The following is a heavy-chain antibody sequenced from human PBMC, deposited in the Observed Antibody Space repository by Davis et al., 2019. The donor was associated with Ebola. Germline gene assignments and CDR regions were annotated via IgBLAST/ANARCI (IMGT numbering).Heavy chain of an antibody. CDR1: GYTFTSYY. D-gene: IGHD3-16*01. V-gene: IGHV1-46*01. CDR2: INPSGGST. J-gene: IGHJ6*03. CDR3: ARPPQPWVWYYYMDV. Sequence: ASVKVSCKASGYTFTSYYMHWVRQAPGQGLEWMGIINPSGGSTSSAQKFQGRVTMTRDTSTSTVYMELSSLRSEDTAVYYCARPPQPWVWYYYMDVWGKGTTVTVSS.